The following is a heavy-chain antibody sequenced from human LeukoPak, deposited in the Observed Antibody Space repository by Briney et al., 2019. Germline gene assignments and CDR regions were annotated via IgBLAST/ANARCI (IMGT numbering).Heavy chain of an antibody. CDR2: INPTGTTT. D-gene: IGHD3-10*01. J-gene: IGHJ5*02. CDR1: GCTFINNW. CDR3: ARDNSVGDIAWWFDP. Sequence: GASVKVSCKASGCTFINNWMHWVRQAPGQGLEWVGLINPTGTTTLYAQKFQGRVTLTRDMSTSTDYMELRSLKSEDTAVYYCARDNSVGDIAWWFDPWGQGTLVTVSS. V-gene: IGHV1-46*01.